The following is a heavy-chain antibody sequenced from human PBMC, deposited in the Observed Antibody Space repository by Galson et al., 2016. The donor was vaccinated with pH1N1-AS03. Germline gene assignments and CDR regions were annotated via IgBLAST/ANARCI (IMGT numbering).Heavy chain of an antibody. CDR2: INPNSGGT. D-gene: IGHD2-21*01. CDR3: ASVLFGIARGGSSAFVC. CDR1: GYTFTGNY. V-gene: IGHV1-2*02. J-gene: IGHJ3*01. Sequence: SVKVSCKASGYTFTGNYLHWVRQAPGQGLEWVGWINPNSGGTSYAQKFQGRVTMTRDTSISAAFLELSRLRSDDTTVFYCASVLFGIARGGSSAFVCWGQGTMVTVSS.